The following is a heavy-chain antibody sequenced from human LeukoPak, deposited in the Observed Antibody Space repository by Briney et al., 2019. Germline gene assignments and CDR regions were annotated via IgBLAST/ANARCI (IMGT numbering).Heavy chain of an antibody. CDR2: INAGIGNT. Sequence: GASVTVSCKASGYTFTNYAIHWVRQAPGQRLEWMGWINAGIGNTKYSQKFQGRVAITRDTSASTAYMELSGLRSEDTAVYYCARTQGVFYGGNFGAFHIWGQGTMVTVSS. CDR1: GYTFTNYA. CDR3: ARTQGVFYGGNFGAFHI. V-gene: IGHV1-3*01. J-gene: IGHJ3*02. D-gene: IGHD4-23*01.